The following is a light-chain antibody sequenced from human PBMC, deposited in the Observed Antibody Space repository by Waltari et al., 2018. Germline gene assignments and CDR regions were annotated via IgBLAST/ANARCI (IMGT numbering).Light chain of an antibody. CDR3: QQLNSYPLT. CDR2: SAS. V-gene: IGKV1-9*01. CDR1: QGISSY. J-gene: IGKJ4*01. Sequence: DIQLTQSHSFLSSSVGDRLTITCRASQGISSYLAWYQVRPGKAPKLLIYSASTLQSGVPSRFSGSGSGTDFTLTISSLQPEDFATYYCQQLNSYPLTFGGGTKLEIK.